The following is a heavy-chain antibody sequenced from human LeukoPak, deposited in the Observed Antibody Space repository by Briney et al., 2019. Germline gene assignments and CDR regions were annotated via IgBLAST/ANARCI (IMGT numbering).Heavy chain of an antibody. CDR1: GFTFSSYA. CDR3: ARDIDSGYFDY. Sequence: GRSLRLSCAASGFTFSSYAMHWVRQAPGKGLEWVAVISYDGSNKYYADSVKGRFTISRDNSKNTLYLQMNSLRAEDTAVYYCARDIDSGYFDYWGQGTLVTVSS. CDR2: ISYDGSNK. J-gene: IGHJ4*02. D-gene: IGHD3-16*02. V-gene: IGHV3-30-3*01.